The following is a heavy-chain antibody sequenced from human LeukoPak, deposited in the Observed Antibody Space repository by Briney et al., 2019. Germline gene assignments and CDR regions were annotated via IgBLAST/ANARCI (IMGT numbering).Heavy chain of an antibody. Sequence: GASVKVSCKASGYTFTGYYMHWVRQAPGQGLEWMGWINPNSGGTNYAQKFQGRVTMTRDTSISTAYMELSRLRSDDTAVYYCARVVQLANYYYYYYMDVWGKGTTVTVSS. V-gene: IGHV1-2*02. CDR3: ARVVQLANYYYYYYMDV. CDR1: GYTFTGYY. CDR2: INPNSGGT. D-gene: IGHD1-1*01. J-gene: IGHJ6*03.